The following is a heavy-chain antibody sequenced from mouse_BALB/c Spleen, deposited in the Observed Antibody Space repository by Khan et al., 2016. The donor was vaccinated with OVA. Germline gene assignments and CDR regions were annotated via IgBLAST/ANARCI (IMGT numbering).Heavy chain of an antibody. CDR1: GYAFTHYL. D-gene: IGHD2-1*01. V-gene: IGHV1-54*01. Sequence: QVQLKESGGEVIRPGTSVKVSCKASGYAFTHYLIEWVKQRPGQGLEWIGVINPGSGGTNYNEKFKGKATLTADKSSSTAYMQLSSLTSDDSAVYFCARDDYGNFRYFDYWGQGTTLTVSS. CDR2: INPGSGGT. J-gene: IGHJ2*01. CDR3: ARDDYGNFRYFDY.